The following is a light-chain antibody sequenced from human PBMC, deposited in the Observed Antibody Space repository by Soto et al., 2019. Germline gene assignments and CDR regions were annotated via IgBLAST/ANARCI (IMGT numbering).Light chain of an antibody. CDR1: QGVDKW. CDR2: EGS. V-gene: IGKV1-5*01. Sequence: IQMTQSPSTLSSSVGDRVTITCRASQGVDKWLAWYQQTPGKAPKLLIYEGSTLQGGVPSRLSGSGARTEFTLTISSMQPDDFATYYCQQYNSYSTFGQGTKVEIK. CDR3: QQYNSYST. J-gene: IGKJ1*01.